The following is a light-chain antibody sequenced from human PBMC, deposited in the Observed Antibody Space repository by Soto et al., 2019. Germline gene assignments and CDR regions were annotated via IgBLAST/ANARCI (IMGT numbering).Light chain of an antibody. CDR3: QQYGSSPLT. V-gene: IGKV3-20*01. J-gene: IGKJ4*01. CDR2: GAS. Sequence: EIVLTQSPGTLSLSPGERATLSCRASQSVSSSYLAGYQQKPGQAHRLLIYGASSRATGIPDRFSGSGSGTEFTLTISRLEPEDFAVYYCQQYGSSPLTFGGGTKVEIK. CDR1: QSVSSSY.